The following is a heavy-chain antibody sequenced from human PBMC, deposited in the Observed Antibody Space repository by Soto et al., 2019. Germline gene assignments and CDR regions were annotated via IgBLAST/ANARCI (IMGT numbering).Heavy chain of an antibody. CDR1: GYTFTSYY. CDR3: ARPGADYIRSWRGSFDY. J-gene: IGHJ4*02. D-gene: IGHD4-4*01. Sequence: QVQLVQSGAEVKKPGASVKVSCKASGYTFTSYYMHWVRQAPGQGLEWMGIINPSGGSTSYAQKFQGRVTMTRDTSTSTVYMELSSLRSEDTAVYYCARPGADYIRSWRGSFDYWGQGTLVTVSS. V-gene: IGHV1-46*03. CDR2: INPSGGST.